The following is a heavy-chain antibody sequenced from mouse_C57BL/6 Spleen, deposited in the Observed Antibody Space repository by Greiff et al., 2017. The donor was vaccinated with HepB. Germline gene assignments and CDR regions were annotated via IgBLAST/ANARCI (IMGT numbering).Heavy chain of an antibody. V-gene: IGHV5-9*01. D-gene: IGHD1-1*01. Sequence: EVKLMESGGGLVKPGGSLKLSCAASGFTFSSYTMSWVRQTPEKRLEWVATISGGGGNTYYPDSVKGRFTISRDNAKNTLYLQMSSLRSEDTALYYCARQDYGHAMDYWGQGTSVTVSS. J-gene: IGHJ4*01. CDR1: GFTFSSYT. CDR3: ARQDYGHAMDY. CDR2: ISGGGGNT.